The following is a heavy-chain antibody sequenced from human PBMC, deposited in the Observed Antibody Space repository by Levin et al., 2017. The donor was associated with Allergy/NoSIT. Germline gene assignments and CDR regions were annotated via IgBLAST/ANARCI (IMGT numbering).Heavy chain of an antibody. CDR2: IYWDDEK. CDR1: GFSFSTSGVA. V-gene: IGHV2-5*02. D-gene: IGHD2-15*01. Sequence: SGPTLVKPTQTLTLTCTFSGFSFSTSGVAVGWIRQPPGKALEWLALIYWDDEKRYSPSLETRLIITTDTSKNQVVLTMTNMDPVDTATYYCAHRRGGDRGTNNWFDPWGQGTLVTVSS. J-gene: IGHJ5*02. CDR3: AHRRGGDRGTNNWFDP.